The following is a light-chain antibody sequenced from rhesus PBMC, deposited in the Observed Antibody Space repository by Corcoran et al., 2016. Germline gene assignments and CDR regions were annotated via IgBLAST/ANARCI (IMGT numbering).Light chain of an antibody. J-gene: IGLJ1*01. Sequence: QAAPTQSPSMSGSPGQSVTISCTGTSSDIGGYNRVSWFQQHPGKAHKLMIYEVSKRPSGVSDRSSGSKSANTASLTISGLQTEDGADYSCSSYASSGTFIFGSGTRLTVL. V-gene: IGLV2-13*03. CDR2: EVS. CDR1: SSDIGGYNR. CDR3: SSYASSGTFI.